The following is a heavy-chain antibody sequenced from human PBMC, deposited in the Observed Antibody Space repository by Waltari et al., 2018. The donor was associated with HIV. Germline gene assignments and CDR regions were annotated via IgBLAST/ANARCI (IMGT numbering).Heavy chain of an antibody. CDR1: GDSVSSNSAA. D-gene: IGHD6-6*01. CDR3: ARDNRDNRGAARPSTFDI. Sequence: QVQLQQSGPGLVKPSLTLSLTCGISGDSVSSNSAAWNWLRQSPSRGLEWLGRTYYRSKWYNDYAVSVKSRVTINPDTSKNQFSLQLNSVTPEDTAVYYCARDNRDNRGAARPSTFDIWGQGTMVTVSS. J-gene: IGHJ3*02. CDR2: TYYRSKWYN. V-gene: IGHV6-1*01.